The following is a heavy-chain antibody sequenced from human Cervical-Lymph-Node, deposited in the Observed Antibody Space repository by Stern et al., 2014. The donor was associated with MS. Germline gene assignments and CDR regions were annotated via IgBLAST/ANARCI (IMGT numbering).Heavy chain of an antibody. Sequence: QLVQSGAEVKKPGASVKVSCKASGYTFTGYYMHWVRQAPGQGLERMGWINPNSGGTNYAQKFQGWVTMTRDTSISTAYMELSRLRSDDTAVYYCARDRPYSSGWSYGMDVWGQGTTVTVSS. D-gene: IGHD6-19*01. CDR1: GYTFTGYY. J-gene: IGHJ6*02. V-gene: IGHV1-2*04. CDR3: ARDRPYSSGWSYGMDV. CDR2: INPNSGGT.